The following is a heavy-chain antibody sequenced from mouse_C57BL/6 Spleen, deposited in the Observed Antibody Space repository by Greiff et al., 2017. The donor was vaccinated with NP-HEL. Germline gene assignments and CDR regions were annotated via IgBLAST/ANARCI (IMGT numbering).Heavy chain of an antibody. J-gene: IGHJ2*01. Sequence: VQLQQSGPELVKPGASVKISCKASGYAFSSSWMNWVKQRPGKGLEWIGRIYPGDGDTNYNGKFKGKATLTADESSSTAYMQLSSLTSEDSAVYFCARDPYYFDYWGQGTTLTVSS. CDR1: GYAFSSSW. CDR2: IYPGDGDT. V-gene: IGHV1-82*01. CDR3: ARDPYYFDY.